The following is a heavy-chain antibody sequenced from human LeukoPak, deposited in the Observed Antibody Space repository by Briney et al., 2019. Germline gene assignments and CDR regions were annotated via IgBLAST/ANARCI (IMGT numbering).Heavy chain of an antibody. CDR3: ASWRVTTLFDY. Sequence: GGSLRLSCAASGFTFSSYAMHWVRQAPGKGLEWVAVISYDGSNKYYADSVKGRFTISRDNSKNTLYLQMNSLRAEDTAVYYCASWRVTTLFDYWGQGTLVTVSS. V-gene: IGHV3-30-3*01. CDR1: GFTFSSYA. J-gene: IGHJ4*02. D-gene: IGHD4-4*01. CDR2: ISYDGSNK.